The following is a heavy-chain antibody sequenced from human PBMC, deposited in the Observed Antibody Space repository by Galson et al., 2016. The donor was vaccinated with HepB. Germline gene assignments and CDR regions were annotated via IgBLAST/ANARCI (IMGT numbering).Heavy chain of an antibody. D-gene: IGHD6-19*01. Sequence: SVKVSCKASGYTFASYGISSVRQAPGQGLEWMGWISAYNGNTNYAQKLQGRVTMTTDTSTSTAYMELRSLRSDDTAVYYCARDWLVAVFDYWGQGTLVTVSS. CDR3: ARDWLVAVFDY. V-gene: IGHV1-18*01. CDR2: ISAYNGNT. J-gene: IGHJ4*02. CDR1: GYTFASYG.